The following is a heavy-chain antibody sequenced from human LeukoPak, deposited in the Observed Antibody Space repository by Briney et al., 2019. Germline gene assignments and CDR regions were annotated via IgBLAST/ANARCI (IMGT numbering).Heavy chain of an antibody. D-gene: IGHD3-3*01. J-gene: IGHJ5*02. CDR2: MNPNSGNT. CDR3: AKAGHAFWSGSHWFDP. Sequence: ASVKVSCKASGYTFTSYDINLVRQATGQGLEWMGWMNPNSGNTGYAQKFQGRVTITRNTSISTAYMELSSLRSEDTAVYYCAKAGHAFWSGSHWFDPWGQGTLVTVSS. V-gene: IGHV1-8*03. CDR1: GYTFTSYD.